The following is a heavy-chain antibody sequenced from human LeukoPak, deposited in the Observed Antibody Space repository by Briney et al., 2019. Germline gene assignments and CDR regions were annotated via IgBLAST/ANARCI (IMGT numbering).Heavy chain of an antibody. V-gene: IGHV4-31*03. CDR3: ARMTTVTYFYYYYGMDV. Sequence: SETLSLTCTVSGGSISSGGYYWSWIRQHPGKGLEWIGYIYNSGSTYYNPSLKSRVTISVDTSKNQFSLKLSSVTAADTAVYYCARMTTVTYFYYYYGMDVWGQGTTVTVSS. D-gene: IGHD4-17*01. CDR1: GGSISSGGYY. CDR2: IYNSGST. J-gene: IGHJ6*02.